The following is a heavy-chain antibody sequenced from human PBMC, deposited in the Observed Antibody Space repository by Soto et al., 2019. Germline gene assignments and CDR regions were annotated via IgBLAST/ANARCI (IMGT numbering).Heavy chain of an antibody. CDR3: ARVLGGSGSTVDY. CDR2: ISGSGSDI. Sequence: PGGSLRLSCAASGFTFSSYGMHWVRQAPGKGLEWMSYISGSGSDIYYADSVKGRFTVSRDNAKNSLYLQMSSLRDEDTAVYYCARVLGGSGSTVDYWGQGTLVTVSS. CDR1: GFTFSSYG. V-gene: IGHV3-48*02. J-gene: IGHJ4*02. D-gene: IGHD2-15*01.